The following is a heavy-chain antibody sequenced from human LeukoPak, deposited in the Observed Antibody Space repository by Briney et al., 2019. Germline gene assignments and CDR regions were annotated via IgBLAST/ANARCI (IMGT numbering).Heavy chain of an antibody. Sequence: PSETLSLTCTVSGGSISSYYWSWIRQPPGKRLEWIGYIYYSGGTNYNPSLKSRVTISVDTSKNQFSLRLSSVTAADTAVYYCARAPKLRFLEWLLLDYWGQGTLVTVSS. D-gene: IGHD3-3*01. CDR1: GGSISSYY. J-gene: IGHJ4*02. V-gene: IGHV4-59*01. CDR2: IYYSGGT. CDR3: ARAPKLRFLEWLLLDY.